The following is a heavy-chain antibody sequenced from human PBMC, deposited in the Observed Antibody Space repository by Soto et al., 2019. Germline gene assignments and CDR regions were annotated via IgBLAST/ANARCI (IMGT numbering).Heavy chain of an antibody. D-gene: IGHD1-26*01. CDR3: ARNSGTYTPPMVVH. CDR2: ISWNSGSI. CDR1: GFTFDDYA. V-gene: IGHV3-9*01. Sequence: SLRLSCAASGFTFDDYAMHWVRQAPGKGLEWVSGISWNSGSIGYADSVKGRFTISRDDSKSTLYLQMNSLRAEDTAIYYCARNSGTYTPPMVVHWGQGTLVTVSS. J-gene: IGHJ4*02.